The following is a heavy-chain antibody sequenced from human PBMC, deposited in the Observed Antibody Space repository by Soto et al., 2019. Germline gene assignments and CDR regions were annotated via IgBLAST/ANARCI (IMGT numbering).Heavy chain of an antibody. D-gene: IGHD5-12*01. CDR1: GFPFYIYA. CDR3: AKHSGYDHYYDMDV. V-gene: IGHV3-23*01. J-gene: IGHJ6*02. CDR2: IIGSGGTP. Sequence: GGSLSLSCAASGFPFYIYAMSWVRQAPGKGLEWVSTIIGSGGTPYYADSVKGRFTISRDNSKNTLYVQMNSLRADDTAEYYCAKHSGYDHYYDMDVWGQGTTVTVSS.